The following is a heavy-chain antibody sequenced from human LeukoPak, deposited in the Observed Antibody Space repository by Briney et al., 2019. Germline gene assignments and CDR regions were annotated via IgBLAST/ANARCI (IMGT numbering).Heavy chain of an antibody. V-gene: IGHV6-1*01. CDR1: GDSVSSNSAA. D-gene: IGHD6-13*01. CDR2: TYYRSKWYN. J-gene: IGHJ4*02. Sequence: SQTLSLTCAISGDSVSSNSAAWNWIRQSPSGGLEWLGRTYYRSKWYNDYAVSVKSRITINPDTSKNQFSLQLNSVTPEDTAVYYCARGAAATPPDSFDYWGQGTLVTVPS. CDR3: ARGAAATPPDSFDY.